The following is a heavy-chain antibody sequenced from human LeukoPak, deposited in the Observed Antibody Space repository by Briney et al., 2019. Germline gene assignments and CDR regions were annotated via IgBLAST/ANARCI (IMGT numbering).Heavy chain of an antibody. CDR3: ASWAGNTQSDSWSGPFDY. Sequence: GGSLRLSCAASGFTFSSYSMNWVRQAPGKGLEWVSSISSSSSYIYYADSVKGRFTISRDNAKNSLYLQMNSLRAEDTAVYYCASWAGNTQSDSWSGPFDYWGQGSLVTVSS. CDR1: GFTFSSYS. J-gene: IGHJ4*02. V-gene: IGHV3-21*01. CDR2: ISSSSSYI. D-gene: IGHD3-3*01.